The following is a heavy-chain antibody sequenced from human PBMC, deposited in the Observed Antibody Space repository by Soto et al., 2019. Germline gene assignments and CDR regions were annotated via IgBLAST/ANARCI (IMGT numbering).Heavy chain of an antibody. CDR2: INHDATGR. Sequence: PGGSLRLSCADSGVAFSSNWMSWVRQTPGKGLEWVANINHDATGRWYVDSAKGRFTISRDRDNNTLYLQMNSLRVEDTAIYYCARYLHSYGLDVWGQGTTVTVSS. D-gene: IGHD3-9*01. V-gene: IGHV3-7*05. CDR1: GVAFSSNW. J-gene: IGHJ6*02. CDR3: ARYLHSYGLDV.